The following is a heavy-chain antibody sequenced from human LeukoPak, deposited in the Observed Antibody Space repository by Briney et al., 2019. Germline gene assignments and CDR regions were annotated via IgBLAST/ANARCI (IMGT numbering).Heavy chain of an antibody. J-gene: IGHJ4*02. CDR3: ARAPDYYGSGSSFDY. Sequence: PSQTLSLTCAVSGGSISSGGYSWSWIRQPPGKGLEWIGYIYHSGSTYYNPSLKSRVTISVDRSKNQFSLKLSSVTAADTAVYYCARAPDYYGSGSSFDYWGQGTLVTVSS. CDR2: IYHSGST. D-gene: IGHD3-10*01. V-gene: IGHV4-30-2*01. CDR1: GGSISSGGYS.